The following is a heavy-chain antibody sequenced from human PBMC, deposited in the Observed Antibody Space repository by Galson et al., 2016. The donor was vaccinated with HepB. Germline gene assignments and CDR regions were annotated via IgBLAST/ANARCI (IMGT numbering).Heavy chain of an antibody. D-gene: IGHD1/OR15-1a*01. CDR1: GDSVSSNSAV. Sequence: CAISGDSVSSNSAVWNWIRQSPSRGLEWLGRTYYRSKWYNDYAVSVKSRIIVNPDTSKNQFSLQLNSVTPEDTAVYYCVEQRKGAPYGMDVWGQGTTVTVSS. J-gene: IGHJ6*02. CDR3: VEQRKGAPYGMDV. V-gene: IGHV6-1*01. CDR2: TYYRSKWYN.